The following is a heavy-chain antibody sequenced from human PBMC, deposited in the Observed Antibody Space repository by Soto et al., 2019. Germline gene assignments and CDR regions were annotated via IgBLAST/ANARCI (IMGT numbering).Heavy chain of an antibody. J-gene: IGHJ6*02. CDR2: INPNSGGT. D-gene: IGHD2-2*01. CDR3: ARDGCSSTSCHSLYYYYGMDV. Sequence: ASVKVSCKASGYTFTGYYMHGVRQATGQGLEWMGWINPNSGGTNYAQKFQGWVTMTRDTSISTAYMELSRLRSDDTAVYYCARDGCSSTSCHSLYYYYGMDVWGQGTTVTVSS. CDR1: GYTFTGYY. V-gene: IGHV1-2*04.